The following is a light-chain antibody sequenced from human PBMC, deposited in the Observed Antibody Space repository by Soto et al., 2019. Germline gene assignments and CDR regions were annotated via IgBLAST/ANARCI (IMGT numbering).Light chain of an antibody. CDR3: CSFSSITTRI. CDR1: SSDVGGYDY. CDR2: DVT. J-gene: IGLJ2*01. V-gene: IGLV2-14*03. Sequence: QSALTQPASVSGSPGQSITISCTGTSSDVGGYDYVSWYQQHPGNAPKLMIYDVTNRPSGVSTRFSASKSGNTASLTISGLQAEDEADYDCCSFSSITTRIFGGGTKVTVL.